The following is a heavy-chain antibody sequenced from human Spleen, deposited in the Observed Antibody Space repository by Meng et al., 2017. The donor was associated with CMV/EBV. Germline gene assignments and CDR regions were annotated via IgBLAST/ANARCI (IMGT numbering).Heavy chain of an antibody. CDR2: ISYDGSNK. V-gene: IGHV3-30-3*01. CDR3: ARPCDYSSYYYAMDV. CDR1: GFTFSTYA. D-gene: IGHD4-11*01. Sequence: ISCAASGFTFSTYAMHWVRQAPGKGLEWVAVISYDGSNKYYADSVKGRFTISRDNSKNTLDLQMNSLRGEDTAMYYCARPCDYSSYYYAMDVWGQGTTVTVSS. J-gene: IGHJ6*02.